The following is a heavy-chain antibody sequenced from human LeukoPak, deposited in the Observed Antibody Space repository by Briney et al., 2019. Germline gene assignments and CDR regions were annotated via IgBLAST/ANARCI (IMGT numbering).Heavy chain of an antibody. D-gene: IGHD6-19*01. CDR2: ISYDGSST. CDR3: AKAHISGWYYFDY. Sequence: SGGSLRLSCAASGFTLSSYVMHWVRQAPGKGLKWLAVISYDGSSTYYADSVKGRFTISRDSSKNTLYLQMNSLRAEDTAVYYCAKAHISGWYYFDYWGQGTLVTVSS. V-gene: IGHV3-30*18. J-gene: IGHJ4*02. CDR1: GFTLSSYV.